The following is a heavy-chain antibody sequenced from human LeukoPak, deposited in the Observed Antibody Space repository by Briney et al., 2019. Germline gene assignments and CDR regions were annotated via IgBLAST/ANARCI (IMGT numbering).Heavy chain of an antibody. D-gene: IGHD6-19*01. Sequence: GGSLRLSCAAPGFTFSSYWRSWVRQAPGKGLEWVANIKQDGSEKYYVDSVKGRFTISRDNAKNSLYLQMNSLRAEDTAVYYCARDGAVAGTDYWGQGTLVTVSS. CDR1: GFTFSSYW. V-gene: IGHV3-7*01. J-gene: IGHJ4*02. CDR3: ARDGAVAGTDY. CDR2: IKQDGSEK.